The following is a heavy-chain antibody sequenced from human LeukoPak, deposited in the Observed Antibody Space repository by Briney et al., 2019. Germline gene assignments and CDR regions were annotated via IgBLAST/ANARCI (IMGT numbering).Heavy chain of an antibody. CDR1: GSRFTSYW. Sequence: GASLQISCKGSGSRFTSYWIGWVRQLPGKGLEWMGIIYPGDSDTRSSPSFQGQVTISADKSISTAYLQWSSLKASDTAMYYCARLSTFGNYFDYWGQGTLVTVSS. D-gene: IGHD3-10*02. CDR2: IYPGDSDT. CDR3: ARLSTFGNYFDY. J-gene: IGHJ4*02. V-gene: IGHV5-51*01.